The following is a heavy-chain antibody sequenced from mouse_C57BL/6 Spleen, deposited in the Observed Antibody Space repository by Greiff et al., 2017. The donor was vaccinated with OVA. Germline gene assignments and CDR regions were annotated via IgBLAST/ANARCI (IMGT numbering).Heavy chain of an antibody. CDR1: GYSFTGYS. CDR3: ATPYGDY. V-gene: IGHV1-42*01. D-gene: IGHD1-1*01. J-gene: IGHJ2*01. Sequence: EVQLQQSGPELVKPGASVKISCKASGYSFTGYSMNWVKQSPEKSLEWIGEINPSTGGTTYNQKFKAKATLTVDKSSSTAYMQLKSLTSEDSAVYYCATPYGDYWGQGTTLTVSS. CDR2: INPSTGGT.